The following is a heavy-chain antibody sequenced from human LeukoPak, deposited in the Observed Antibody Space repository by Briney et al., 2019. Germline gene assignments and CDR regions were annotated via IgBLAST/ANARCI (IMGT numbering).Heavy chain of an antibody. D-gene: IGHD7-27*01. CDR3: AREEGNWGDAFDI. CDR2: ISSSSSYI. Sequence: GGSLRLSCAASGFTFSSYSMNWVRQAPGKGLEWVSSISSSSSYIYYADSVKGRFTISRDNAKNSLYLQMNSLRSDDTAVYYCAREEGNWGDAFDIWGQGTMVTVSS. V-gene: IGHV3-21*04. CDR1: GFTFSSYS. J-gene: IGHJ3*02.